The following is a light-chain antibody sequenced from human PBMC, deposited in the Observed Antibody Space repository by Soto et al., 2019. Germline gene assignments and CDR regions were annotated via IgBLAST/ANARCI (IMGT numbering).Light chain of an antibody. J-gene: IGKJ5*01. CDR1: QSVSSNY. V-gene: IGKV3-20*01. CDR2: DAS. Sequence: EIVLTQSPGTLSLSPGERATLSCRASQSVSSNYLAWYQQKPGQAPSLLIYDASSRATGIPDRFSGSGSGTDFTLTISRLEPEDFAVYYCQQYGSSPITFGQGTRLETK. CDR3: QQYGSSPIT.